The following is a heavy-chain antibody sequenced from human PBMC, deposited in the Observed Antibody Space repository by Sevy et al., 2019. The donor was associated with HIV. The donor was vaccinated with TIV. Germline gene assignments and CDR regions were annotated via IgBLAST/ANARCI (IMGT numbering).Heavy chain of an antibody. V-gene: IGHV4-30-2*01. CDR2: IYHSGST. CDR3: ARVARGDYYGSASYNWFDP. Sequence: SETLSLTCAVSGGSISSGGYSWSWIRQPPGKGLEWIGYIYHSGSTYYNPSLKNRVTISVDRSKNQFSLKLSSVTAADTAVYYCARVARGDYYGSASYNWFDPWGQGTLVTVSS. CDR1: GGSISSGGYS. D-gene: IGHD3-10*01. J-gene: IGHJ5*02.